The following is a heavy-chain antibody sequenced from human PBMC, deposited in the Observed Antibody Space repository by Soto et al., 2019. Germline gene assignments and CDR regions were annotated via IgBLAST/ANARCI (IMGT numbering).Heavy chain of an antibody. V-gene: IGHV3-30*03. Sequence: QVQLVESGGGVVQPGRSLRLSCAVSGFTFSFYGIHWVRQAPGRRLQWVAFVSSDGSYKYCPESVKGRFTVSRDNSKNTLCLQMNRLRPEDTAIYYCAREVAVATLPKVEGHNALDVWGQGTTVTVSS. CDR3: AREVAVATLPKVEGHNALDV. J-gene: IGHJ6*02. D-gene: IGHD2-15*01. CDR2: VSSDGSYK. CDR1: GFTFSFYG.